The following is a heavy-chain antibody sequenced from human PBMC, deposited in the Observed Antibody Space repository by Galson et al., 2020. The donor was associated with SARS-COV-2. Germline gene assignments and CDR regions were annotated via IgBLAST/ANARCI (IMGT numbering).Heavy chain of an antibody. J-gene: IGHJ4*02. CDR1: GFTFSGAV. CDR3: TTINY. Sequence: QLGESLKISCAASGFTFSGAVMHWVPQASGKGPEWVGRIRSRANSYATGYVASVTGRFIISRDDSKKTAYLQLHSLKTEATAVKYCTTINYWGQGTLVTVAA. V-gene: IGHV3-73*01. CDR2: IRSRANSYAT.